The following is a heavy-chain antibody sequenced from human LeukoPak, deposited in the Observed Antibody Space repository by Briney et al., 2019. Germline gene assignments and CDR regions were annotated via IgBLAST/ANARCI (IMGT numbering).Heavy chain of an antibody. CDR2: IYSDNT. Sequence: PGGSLRLSCTVSGFTVSSNSMSWVRQAPGKGLEWVSFIYSDNTHYSDSVKGRFTISRDNSKNTLYLQMNSLRAEDTAVYYCARRDLSGPYYYYMDVWGKGTTVTISS. CDR3: ARRDLSGPYYYYMDV. D-gene: IGHD3-10*01. J-gene: IGHJ6*03. V-gene: IGHV3-53*01. CDR1: GFTVSSNS.